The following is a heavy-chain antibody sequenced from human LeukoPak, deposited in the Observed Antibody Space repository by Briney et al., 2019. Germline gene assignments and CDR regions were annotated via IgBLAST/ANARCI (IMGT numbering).Heavy chain of an antibody. CDR2: ISSSSYI. CDR1: GFTFSSYS. D-gene: IGHD3-10*01. Sequence: GGSLRLSCAASGFTFSSYSMNWVRQAPGKGLEWVSSISSSSYIYYADSVKGRFTISRDNAKNSLYLQMNSLRAEDTAVYYCARGSGARIVDYWGQGTLVTVSS. CDR3: ARGSGARIVDY. V-gene: IGHV3-21*01. J-gene: IGHJ4*02.